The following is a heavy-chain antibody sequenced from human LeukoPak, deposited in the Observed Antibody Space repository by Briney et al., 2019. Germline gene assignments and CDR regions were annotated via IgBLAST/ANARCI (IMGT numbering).Heavy chain of an antibody. CDR1: GGSLSSFY. CDR2: IYHSGST. D-gene: IGHD4-17*01. CDR3: ARVAVTTEDNWFDP. V-gene: IGHV4-59*12. J-gene: IGHJ5*02. Sequence: SETLSLTCTVSGGSLSSFYWSWIRQPPGKGLEWIGYIYHSGSTYYNPSLKSRVTISVDRSKNQFSLKLSSVTAADTAVYYCARVAVTTEDNWFDPWGQGTLVTVSS.